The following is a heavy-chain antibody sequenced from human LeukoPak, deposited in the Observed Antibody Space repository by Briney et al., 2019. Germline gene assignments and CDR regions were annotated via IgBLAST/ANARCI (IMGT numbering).Heavy chain of an antibody. CDR2: INWNSGSI. Sequence: PGRSLRLSCAASGFTFDDYAMHWVRQVPGKGLEWVSGINWNSGSIGYADSVKGRFTISRDNAKNSLYLQMNSLRAEDTAVYYCARSPIFRPGGPDAFDIWGQGTMVTVSS. D-gene: IGHD4-23*01. CDR3: ARSPIFRPGGPDAFDI. CDR1: GFTFDDYA. V-gene: IGHV3-9*01. J-gene: IGHJ3*02.